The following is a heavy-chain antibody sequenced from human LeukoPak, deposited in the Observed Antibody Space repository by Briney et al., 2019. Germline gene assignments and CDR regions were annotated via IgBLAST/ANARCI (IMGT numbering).Heavy chain of an antibody. CDR3: ARGWATVTTDY. V-gene: IGHV4-34*01. D-gene: IGHD4-17*01. CDR1: GGSFSGYY. Sequence: PSETLSLTCAVHGGSFSGYYWSWIRQPPGKGLEWIGEINHSGSTNYNPSLKSRVTISVDTSKNQFSLKLSSVTAADTAVYYCARGWATVTTDYWGQGTLVTVSS. CDR2: INHSGST. J-gene: IGHJ4*02.